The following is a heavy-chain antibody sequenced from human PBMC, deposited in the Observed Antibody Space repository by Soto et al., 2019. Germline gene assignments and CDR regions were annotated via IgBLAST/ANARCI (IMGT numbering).Heavy chain of an antibody. Sequence: GGSLRLSCAASGFTVSSNYMSWVRQAPGKGLEWVSVIYSGGSTYYADSVKGRFTISRDNSKNTLYLQMNSLRAEDTAVYYCARDLGSSHYYYYYYMDVWGKGTTVTVSS. CDR1: GFTVSSNY. J-gene: IGHJ6*03. D-gene: IGHD6-6*01. V-gene: IGHV3-66*01. CDR3: ARDLGSSHYYYYYYMDV. CDR2: IYSGGST.